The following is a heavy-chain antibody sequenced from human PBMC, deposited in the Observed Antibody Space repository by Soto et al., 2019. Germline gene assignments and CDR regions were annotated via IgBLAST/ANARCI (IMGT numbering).Heavy chain of an antibody. J-gene: IGHJ4*02. CDR1: GGSFSGFS. Sequence: PSETLSLTCAVYGGSFSGFSWSWVRQPPGKGLEWIGEIHRGGSTNYNPSLKSRVTISVDTSKNQFSLKLTSVTAADTAVYYCARGQWLDNNWGQGTRVTVSS. CDR3: ARGQWLDNN. CDR2: IHRGGST. V-gene: IGHV4-34*01. D-gene: IGHD6-19*01.